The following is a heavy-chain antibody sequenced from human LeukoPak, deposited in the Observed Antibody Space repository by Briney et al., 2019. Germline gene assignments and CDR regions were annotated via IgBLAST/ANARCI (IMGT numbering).Heavy chain of an antibody. V-gene: IGHV3-23*01. D-gene: IGHD3-9*01. Sequence: GGSLRLYCEASGYTFSSYAMTWVRQAPGKGLECVSAIGGSGDSTYYAGSVKSRFTISRDNSKNTLYLQMNSLTAEDTAVYCCAKEADDWYPRPFDYWGQGTLVTVSS. CDR3: AKEADDWYPRPFDY. CDR2: IGGSGDST. CDR1: GYTFSSYA. J-gene: IGHJ4*02.